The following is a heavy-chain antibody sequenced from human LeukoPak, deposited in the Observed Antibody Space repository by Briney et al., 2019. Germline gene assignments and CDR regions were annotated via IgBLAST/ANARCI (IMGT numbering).Heavy chain of an antibody. D-gene: IGHD2-21*02. CDR2: IYPGDSDI. CDR3: TRRAYCRGDCYFDG. V-gene: IGHV5-51*01. Sequence: GEFLKISCNRSGYDISSYWITRARQMPGKGLEWMGSIYPGDSDIRYGPSFQGQVTFSVVKSISTAYLQWSSLKASDTAMYFCTRRAYCRGDCYFDGAGRGTVITVSS. CDR1: GYDISSYW. J-gene: IGHJ3*01.